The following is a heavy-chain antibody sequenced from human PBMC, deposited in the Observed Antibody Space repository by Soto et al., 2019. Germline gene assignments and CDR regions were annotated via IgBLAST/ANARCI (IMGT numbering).Heavy chain of an antibody. Sequence: ASVKVSCKASGYTFTSYGISWVRQAPGQGPEWMGWINAYYENTNFAQKFQGRVTMTTDTPTSTAYMELRSLRSDDTAVYYCASHCSSTSCHLGAYYYYYGMDVWGQGTTVTVSS. V-gene: IGHV1-18*04. D-gene: IGHD2-2*01. CDR1: GYTFTSYG. CDR3: ASHCSSTSCHLGAYYYYYGMDV. CDR2: INAYYENT. J-gene: IGHJ6*02.